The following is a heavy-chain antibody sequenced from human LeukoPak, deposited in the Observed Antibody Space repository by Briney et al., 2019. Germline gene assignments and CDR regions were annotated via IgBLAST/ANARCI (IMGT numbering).Heavy chain of an antibody. CDR1: GGTFSSYA. Sequence: GASVKVSCKASGGTFSSYAISWVRQAPGQGLEWMGGIIPIFGTANYAQKFQGRVTITADESTSTAYTELSSLRSEDTAVYYCASFPYRYYDSSGQSGYWGQGTLVTVSS. D-gene: IGHD3-22*01. CDR3: ASFPYRYYDSSGQSGY. CDR2: IIPIFGTA. J-gene: IGHJ4*02. V-gene: IGHV1-69*13.